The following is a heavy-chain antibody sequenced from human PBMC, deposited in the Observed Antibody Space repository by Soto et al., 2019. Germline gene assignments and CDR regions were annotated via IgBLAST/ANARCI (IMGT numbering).Heavy chain of an antibody. CDR1: GFSFSDYA. D-gene: IGHD1-1*01. Sequence: GGSLRLSCAASGFSFSDYAMRWVRQAPGKGPEWVSTISENLYNIYYAESVKGRFTISRDNSKNTLYLQMNSLRAEDTAIYYCANYQRKPGGFEYWGQGTLVTVS. CDR2: ISENLYNI. CDR3: ANYQRKPGGFEY. V-gene: IGHV3-23*01. J-gene: IGHJ4*02.